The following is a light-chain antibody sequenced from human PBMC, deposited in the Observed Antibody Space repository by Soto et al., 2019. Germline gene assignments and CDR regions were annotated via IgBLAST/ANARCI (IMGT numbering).Light chain of an antibody. CDR3: QSFDSSLRDWNWV. V-gene: IGLV1-40*01. CDR2: SST. J-gene: IGLJ3*02. Sequence: QSVLTQPPSVSGAPGQRVTISCTGSNSNIGAGFGVQWYQQFPRTAPRLLIYSSTNRPSGVPDRFSASKSGTSASLAITGLRAEDEADYYCQSFDSSLRDWNWVFGGGTKLTVL. CDR1: NSNIGAGFG.